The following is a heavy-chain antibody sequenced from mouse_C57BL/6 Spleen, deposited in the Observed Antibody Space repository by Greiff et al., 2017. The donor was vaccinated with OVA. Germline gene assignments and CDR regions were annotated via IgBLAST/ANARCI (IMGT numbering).Heavy chain of an antibody. D-gene: IGHD5-1-1*01. CDR3: ARPYLFDY. J-gene: IGHJ2*01. CDR2: ISSGGSYT. V-gene: IGHV5-6*01. Sequence: EVKLVESGGDLVKPGGSQKLSCAASGFTFSSYGMSWVRQTPDKRLEWVATISSGGSYTYYPDSVKGRFTISRDNAKNTLYLQMSSLKSEDTAMYYCARPYLFDYWGQGTTLTVSS. CDR1: GFTFSSYG.